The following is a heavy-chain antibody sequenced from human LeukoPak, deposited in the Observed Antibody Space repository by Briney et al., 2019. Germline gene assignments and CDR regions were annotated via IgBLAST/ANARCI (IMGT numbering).Heavy chain of an antibody. Sequence: ASVKVSCKASGYTFADYFIHWVRQAPGQGPEWMGRINLNTGGAEYAPKFQGWVTMTRDTSISTAYVEVNRLMSDDTAVYYCARDLTSTSNWEFDYWGQGTLVIVSS. J-gene: IGHJ4*02. CDR1: GYTFADYF. CDR3: ARDLTSTSNWEFDY. V-gene: IGHV1-2*04. D-gene: IGHD1-26*01. CDR2: INLNTGGA.